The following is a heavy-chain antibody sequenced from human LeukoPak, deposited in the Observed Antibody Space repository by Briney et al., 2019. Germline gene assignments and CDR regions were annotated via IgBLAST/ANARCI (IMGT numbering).Heavy chain of an antibody. J-gene: IGHJ3*02. CDR2: IKQDGSEK. CDR3: ARRREVINDAFDI. V-gene: IGHV3-7*01. CDR1: GFTFSSCW. Sequence: GGSLRLSCAPSGFTFSSCWVSWVRQAPGKGLEWMASIKQDGSEKYYVDSVKGRFTISRDNAKNSLYLQMNSLRAEDTAVYYCARRREVINDAFDIWGQGTMVTVSS. D-gene: IGHD3-10*01.